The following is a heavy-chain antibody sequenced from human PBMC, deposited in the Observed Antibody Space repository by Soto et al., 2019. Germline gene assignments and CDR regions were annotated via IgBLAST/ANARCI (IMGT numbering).Heavy chain of an antibody. CDR1: GYTFTSYG. D-gene: IGHD4-17*01. V-gene: IGHV1-18*01. Sequence: QVQLVQSGAEVKKPGASVKVSCKASGYTFTSYGISWVRQAPGQGLEWMGWISAYNGNTNYAQKLQGRXXMXTXXSTSTAYMELRSLRSDDTAVYYCARYYGDTETLSEWGQGTLVTVSS. CDR2: ISAYNGNT. J-gene: IGHJ4*02. CDR3: ARYYGDTETLSE.